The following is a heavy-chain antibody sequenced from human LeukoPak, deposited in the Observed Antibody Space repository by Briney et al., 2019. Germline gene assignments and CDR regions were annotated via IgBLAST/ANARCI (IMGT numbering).Heavy chain of an antibody. CDR1: GYHFSNYW. CDR2: IYPGDSDT. D-gene: IGHD5-24*01. CDR3: ARDQNQDGYNIFDS. Sequence: GESLKISFKGSGYHFSNYWIGWGRQMPGKGLEWMGSIYPGDSDTTYSPSFQGQVTISADKSISTAYLQWSSLKASDTAMYYCARDQNQDGYNIFDSWGQGTLVTVSS. V-gene: IGHV5-51*01. J-gene: IGHJ4*02.